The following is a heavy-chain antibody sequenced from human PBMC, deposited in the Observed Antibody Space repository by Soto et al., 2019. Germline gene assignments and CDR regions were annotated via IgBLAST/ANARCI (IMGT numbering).Heavy chain of an antibody. V-gene: IGHV3-66*01. D-gene: IGHD1-7*01. J-gene: IGHJ6*02. CDR1: GFTVGSNY. CDR2: IYSGGST. Sequence: EVQLVESGGGLVQPGGSLRLSCAASGFTVGSNYMTWVRQAAGKGLEWVSVIYSGGSTYYADSVKGRFTISRDNSKNTLYLQLNSLRADDTSVTYSARYRRTTDGIDVWGQGPTVTVSS. CDR3: ARYRRTTDGIDV.